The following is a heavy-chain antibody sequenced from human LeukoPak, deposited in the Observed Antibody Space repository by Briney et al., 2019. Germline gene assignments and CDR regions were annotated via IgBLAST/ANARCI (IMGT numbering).Heavy chain of an antibody. CDR1: GFTFSSYS. CDR3: ARDDSGWYHFFDY. Sequence: GGSLRLSCAASGFTFSSYSMNWVRQAPGKGLEWVSSISSSSSYIYYADSVKGRFTISRDNAKNSLYLQMNSLGAEDTAVYYCARDDSGWYHFFDYWGQGTLVTVSS. J-gene: IGHJ4*02. V-gene: IGHV3-21*01. D-gene: IGHD6-19*01. CDR2: ISSSSSYI.